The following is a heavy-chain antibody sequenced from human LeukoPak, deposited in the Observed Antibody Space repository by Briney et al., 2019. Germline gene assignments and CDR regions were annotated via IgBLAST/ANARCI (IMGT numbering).Heavy chain of an antibody. D-gene: IGHD3-3*01. CDR2: ISSSSSTI. J-gene: IGHJ4*02. Sequence: PGGSLRLSCAASGFTFSSYSMNWVRQAPGKGLEWVSYISSSSSTIYYADSVKGRFTISRDNAKNSLYLQMNSLRAEDTAVYYCARDSYYDFWSGYLPYEDYWGQGTLVTVSS. CDR1: GFTFSSYS. V-gene: IGHV3-48*01. CDR3: ARDSYYDFWSGYLPYEDY.